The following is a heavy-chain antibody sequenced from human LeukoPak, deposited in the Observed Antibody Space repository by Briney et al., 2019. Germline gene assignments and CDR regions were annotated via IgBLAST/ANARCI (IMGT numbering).Heavy chain of an antibody. V-gene: IGHV4-38-2*02. CDR1: GYSISSGYY. CDR3: ARDGFYSSSWYTDDY. J-gene: IGHJ4*02. Sequence: SETLSLTCTVSGYSISSGYYWGWIRQPPGKGLEWIGSIYHSGSTYYNPSLKSQVTISVDTSKNQFSLKLSSVTAADTAVYYCARDGFYSSSWYTDDYWGQGTLVTVSS. CDR2: IYHSGST. D-gene: IGHD6-13*01.